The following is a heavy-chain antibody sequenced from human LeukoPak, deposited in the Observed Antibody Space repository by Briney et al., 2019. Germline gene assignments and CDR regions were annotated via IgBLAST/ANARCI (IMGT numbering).Heavy chain of an antibody. D-gene: IGHD3-22*01. V-gene: IGHV1-2*02. CDR3: ARRSGGIVEGFDY. Sequence: ASVKVSCKASGYTFTGYYMHWVRQAPGQRLEWMGWINPNSGGTNYAQKFQGRVTMTRDTSISTAYMELSRLRSDDTAVYYCARRSGGIVEGFDYWGQGTLVTVSS. CDR2: INPNSGGT. CDR1: GYTFTGYY. J-gene: IGHJ4*02.